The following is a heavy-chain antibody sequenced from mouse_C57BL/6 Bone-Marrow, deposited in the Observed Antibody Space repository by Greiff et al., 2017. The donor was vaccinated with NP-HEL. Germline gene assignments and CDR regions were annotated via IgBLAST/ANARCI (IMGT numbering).Heavy chain of an antibody. CDR2: IHPNSGST. CDR1: GYTFTSYW. J-gene: IGHJ4*01. V-gene: IGHV1-64*01. Sequence: QVQLKESGAELVKPGASVKLSCKASGYTFTSYWMHWVKQRPGQGLEWIGMIHPNSGSTNYNEKFKSKATLTVDKSSSTAYMQLSSLTSEDSAVYYCARFLYYAMDYWGQGTSVTVSS. CDR3: ARFLYYAMDY.